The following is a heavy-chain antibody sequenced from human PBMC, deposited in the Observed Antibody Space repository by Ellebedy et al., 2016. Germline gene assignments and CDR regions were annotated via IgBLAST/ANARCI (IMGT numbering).Heavy chain of an antibody. D-gene: IGHD6-13*01. CDR3: ARDRIAAAGTVNDY. Sequence: ASVKVSCXASGYTFTSYGISWVRQAPGQGLEWMGWISAYNGNTNYAQKLQGRVTMTTDTSTSTAYMELRSLRSDDTAVYYCARDRIAAAGTVNDYWGQGTLVTVSS. CDR1: GYTFTSYG. J-gene: IGHJ4*02. CDR2: ISAYNGNT. V-gene: IGHV1-18*01.